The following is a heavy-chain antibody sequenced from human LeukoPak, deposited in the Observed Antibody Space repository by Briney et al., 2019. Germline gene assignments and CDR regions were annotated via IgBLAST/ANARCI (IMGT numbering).Heavy chain of an antibody. CDR3: ARDIYGGNWPNDY. J-gene: IGHJ4*02. Sequence: GGSLRLSCAAAGFTFSSYTMNWVRQAPGKGLEWVSSISGRSSYIYYVDSVKGRFTISRDNAKNSLHLQMNSLRAEDTAVYYCARDIYGGNWPNDYWGQGTLVTVSS. V-gene: IGHV3-21*01. CDR1: GFTFSSYT. CDR2: ISGRSSYI. D-gene: IGHD4-23*01.